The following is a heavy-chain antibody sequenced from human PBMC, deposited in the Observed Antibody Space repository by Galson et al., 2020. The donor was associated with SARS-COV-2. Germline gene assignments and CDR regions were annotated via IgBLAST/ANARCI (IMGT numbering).Heavy chain of an antibody. V-gene: IGHV3-30*04. J-gene: IGHJ4*02. Sequence: GESLKISCAASGFTFSTYAMHWVRQAPGKGLEWVAVMSNDGSSKFYADSVRGRFTISRDNSKNTLYLQMSSLRAEDTAVYFCARDRGLGSNWYLYFDQWGQGTLVTVSS. CDR2: MSNDGSSK. CDR1: GFTFSTYA. D-gene: IGHD6-13*01. CDR3: ARDRGLGSNWYLYFDQ.